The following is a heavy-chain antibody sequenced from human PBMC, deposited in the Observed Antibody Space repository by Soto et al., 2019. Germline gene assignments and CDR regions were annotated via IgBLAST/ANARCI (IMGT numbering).Heavy chain of an antibody. CDR3: ARDCSGGSCYPGMDV. CDR2: IYSGGST. J-gene: IGHJ6*02. CDR1: GFTFSYYW. Sequence: GGSLRLSCAASGFTFSYYWMSWVRQAPGKGLEWVSVIYSGGSTYYADSVKGRFTISRDNAKNSVYLQINSLRAEDTAVYFCARDCSGGSCYPGMDVWGQGTTVTVSS. V-gene: IGHV3-66*01. D-gene: IGHD2-15*01.